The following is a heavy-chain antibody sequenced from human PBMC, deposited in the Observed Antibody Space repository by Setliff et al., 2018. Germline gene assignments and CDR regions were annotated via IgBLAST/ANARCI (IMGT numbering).Heavy chain of an antibody. CDR3: SRLVRYCTTTTCQRLSGGEY. J-gene: IGHJ4*02. CDR2: IGVYTGKT. V-gene: IGHV1-18*01. CDR1: GGAFSNYG. Sequence: ASVKVSCKVSGGAFSNYGLTWVRQAPGEGLEWMGWIGVYTGKTYYAHKFQDRVTMTTDTSTGTAYLELRSLRSDDTAVYYCSRLVRYCTTTTCQRLSGGEYWGQGTLVTVSS. D-gene: IGHD2-2*01.